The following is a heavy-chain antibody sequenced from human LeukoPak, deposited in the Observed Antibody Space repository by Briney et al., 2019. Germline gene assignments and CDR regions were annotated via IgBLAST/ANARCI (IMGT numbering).Heavy chain of an antibody. J-gene: IGHJ4*02. V-gene: IGHV5-51*01. D-gene: IGHD3-22*01. CDR3: ARHPITTYYDSSGYSAGGPDY. CDR2: IYPGDSDT. CDR1: GYSLTSYW. Sequence: GESLKISCQGSGYSLTSYWIGWVRQMPGKGLEWMGIIYPGDSDTKYSPSFQGQVTISADRSSNTAYLQWSRLKASDTAIYYCARHPITTYYDSSGYSAGGPDYWGQGTLVTVSS.